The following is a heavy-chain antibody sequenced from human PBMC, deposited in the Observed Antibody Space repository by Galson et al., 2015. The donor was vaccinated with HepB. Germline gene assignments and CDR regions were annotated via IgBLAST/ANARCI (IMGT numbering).Heavy chain of an antibody. CDR1: GYTFTSYG. CDR3: AVQELLWFGELPPPPDY. CDR2: ISAYNGNT. V-gene: IGHV1-18*04. D-gene: IGHD3-10*01. J-gene: IGHJ4*02. Sequence: SVKVSCKASGYTFTSYGISWVRQAPGQGLEWMGWISAYNGNTNYAQKLQGRVTMTTDTSTSTAYMELRSLRSDDPAVYYCAVQELLWFGELPPPPDYWGQGTLVTVSS.